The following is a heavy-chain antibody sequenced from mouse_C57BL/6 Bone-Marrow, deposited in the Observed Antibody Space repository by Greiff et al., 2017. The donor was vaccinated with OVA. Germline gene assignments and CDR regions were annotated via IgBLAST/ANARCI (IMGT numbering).Heavy chain of an antibody. V-gene: IGHV1-80*01. J-gene: IGHJ2*01. CDR2: IYPGDGDT. Sequence: VKLQESGAELVKPGASVKISCKASGYAFSSYWMNWVKQRPGKGLEWIGQIYPGDGDTNYNGKFKGKATLTADKSSSTAYMQLSSLTSEDSAVYFCARWGTTVEGEYYFDYWGQGTTLTVSS. CDR1: GYAFSSYW. CDR3: ARWGTTVEGEYYFDY. D-gene: IGHD1-1*01.